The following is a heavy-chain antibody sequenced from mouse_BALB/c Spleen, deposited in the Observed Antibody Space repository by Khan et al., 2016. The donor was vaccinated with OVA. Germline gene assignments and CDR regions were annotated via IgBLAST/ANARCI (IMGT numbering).Heavy chain of an antibody. Sequence: EVQLQESGPGLVKPSQSLSLTCTVTGYSITSNYAWNWIRQFPGNKLEWMGYISYSGSTSHNPSLKRRISFTRDTSTNQFFLQLSSVTTEYTATYYCARGNYSGYAMDYWGQGTSVTVSS. J-gene: IGHJ4*01. V-gene: IGHV3-2*02. CDR2: ISYSGST. CDR3: ARGNYSGYAMDY. D-gene: IGHD1-1*01. CDR1: GYSITSNYA.